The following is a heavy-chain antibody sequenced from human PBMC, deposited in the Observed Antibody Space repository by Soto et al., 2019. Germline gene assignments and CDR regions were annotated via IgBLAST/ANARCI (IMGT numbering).Heavy chain of an antibody. CDR3: ARGSAYSDYDLEY. Sequence: PGGSLRLACAASGFTFSSYAMTWVRQAPGKGLEWVSGVSGTGGSAYYADSVKGRSTISRDKSTNTLYLHMNSLRAEDTAVYYCARGSAYSDYDLEYWGQGTLVTVSS. D-gene: IGHD4-17*01. CDR1: GFTFSSYA. J-gene: IGHJ4*02. CDR2: VSGTGGSA. V-gene: IGHV3-23*01.